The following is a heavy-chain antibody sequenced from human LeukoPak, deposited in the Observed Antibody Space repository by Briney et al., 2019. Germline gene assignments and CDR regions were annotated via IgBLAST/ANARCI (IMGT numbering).Heavy chain of an antibody. V-gene: IGHV4-30-4*08. Sequence: SQTLSLTCTVSGGSISSGDYYWSWIRQPPGKGLEWIGYIYYSGSTYYNPSLKSRVTISVDTSKNQFSLKLSSVTAADTAVYYCARVSEAYCGGDCYLPGMDVWGQGTTVTVSS. D-gene: IGHD2-21*02. CDR2: IYYSGST. J-gene: IGHJ6*02. CDR3: ARVSEAYCGGDCYLPGMDV. CDR1: GGSISSGDYY.